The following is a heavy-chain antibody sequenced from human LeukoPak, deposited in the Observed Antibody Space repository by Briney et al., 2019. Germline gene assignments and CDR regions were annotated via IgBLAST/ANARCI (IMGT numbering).Heavy chain of an antibody. Sequence: PSETLSLTCTVSGGSISSYYWSWIRQPPGKGLEWIGYIYTSGSTNYNPSLKSRVTISVDTSKNQFSLKLSSVTAADTAVYYCASTVAGPLPPYSYYYMDVWGKGTTVTVSS. CDR2: IYTSGST. CDR1: GGSISSYY. CDR3: ASTVAGPLPPYSYYYMDV. J-gene: IGHJ6*03. D-gene: IGHD6-19*01. V-gene: IGHV4-4*09.